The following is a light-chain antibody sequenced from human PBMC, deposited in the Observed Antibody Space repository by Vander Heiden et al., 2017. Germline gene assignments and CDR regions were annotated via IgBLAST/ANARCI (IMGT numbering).Light chain of an antibody. CDR2: SNN. J-gene: IGLJ3*02. Sequence: QSVLTQPPSASGTPGQRVASSCPGSSSNNGSNPVNWYRQLPGTAPKLLIYSNNQRPSGVPDRFSGSKSGTSASLAIGGLQSEDEADYYCAAWDDSLNGWVLGGGTKPTVL. V-gene: IGLV1-44*01. CDR3: AAWDDSLNGWV. CDR1: SSNNGSNP.